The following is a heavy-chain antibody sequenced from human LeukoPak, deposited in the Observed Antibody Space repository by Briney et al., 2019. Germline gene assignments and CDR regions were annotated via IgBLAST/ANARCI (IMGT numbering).Heavy chain of an antibody. CDR2: INPNSGGT. V-gene: IGHV1-2*02. CDR1: GYTFTGYY. J-gene: IGHJ4*02. Sequence: GASVKVSYKASGYTFTGYYMHWVRQAPGQGLEWMGWINPNSGGTNYAQKFQGRVTMTRDTSISTAYMELSRLRSDDTAVYYCARDPYNYDYVWGSYRYFDYWGQGTLVTVSS. D-gene: IGHD3-16*02. CDR3: ARDPYNYDYVWGSYRYFDY.